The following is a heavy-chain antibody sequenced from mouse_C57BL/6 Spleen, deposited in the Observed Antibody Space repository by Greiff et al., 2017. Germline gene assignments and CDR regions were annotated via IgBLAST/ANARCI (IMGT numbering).Heavy chain of an antibody. CDR3: ARPGGYYFDY. D-gene: IGHD1-1*02. CDR1: GFTFSSYG. V-gene: IGHV5-6*01. Sequence: EVKLMESGGDLVKPGGSLKLSCAASGFTFSSYGMSWVRQTPDKRLEWVATISSGGSYTYYPDSVMGRFTISRDNAKNTLYLQMSSLKSEDTAMYYCARPGGYYFDYWGQGTTLTVSS. CDR2: ISSGGSYT. J-gene: IGHJ2*01.